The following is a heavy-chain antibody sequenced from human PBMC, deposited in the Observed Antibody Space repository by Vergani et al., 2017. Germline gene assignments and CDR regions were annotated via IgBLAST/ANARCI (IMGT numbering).Heavy chain of an antibody. CDR2: ISWDGGGT. J-gene: IGHJ4*02. Sequence: EVQLVESGGVVVQPGESLRLSCAASGFTFDDYAMHWVRQAPGKGLEWVSLISWDGGGTFYADSVKGRFTISRDNSKKSLYLQRNSLRTEDTALYYCAKDLSEDRGNGYYTLGGIDYWGQGSLVTVSS. CDR3: AKDLSEDRGNGYYTLGGIDY. D-gene: IGHD1-26*01. CDR1: GFTFDDYA. V-gene: IGHV3-43D*03.